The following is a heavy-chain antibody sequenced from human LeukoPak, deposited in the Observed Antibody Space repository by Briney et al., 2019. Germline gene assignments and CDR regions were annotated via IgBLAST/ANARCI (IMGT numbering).Heavy chain of an antibody. V-gene: IGHV1-18*01. CDR1: GYTFTSYG. Sequence: GASVKVSCKASGYTFTSYGISWVRQAPGQGLEWMGWISAYNGNTNYAQKFQGRVTMTTDTSTSTAYMELRSLRSDDTAMYYCARDPSTGDWGYYYYYMDVWGKGTTVTVSS. J-gene: IGHJ6*03. D-gene: IGHD7-27*01. CDR3: ARDPSTGDWGYYYYYMDV. CDR2: ISAYNGNT.